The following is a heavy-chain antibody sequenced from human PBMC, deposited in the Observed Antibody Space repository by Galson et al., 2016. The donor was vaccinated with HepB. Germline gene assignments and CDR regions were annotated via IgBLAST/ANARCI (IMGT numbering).Heavy chain of an antibody. CDR2: IIPVFGTA. CDR3: ARDWDITMIRGVIVPETGSYKYGMDV. D-gene: IGHD3-10*01. V-gene: IGHV1-69*05. Sequence: SLKVSCKASGGSFTSYAITWVRQAPGQGLEWMGGIIPVFGTANYAQKFQDRVTMTTDISTGTVYMELRSLRSDDTAVYYCARDWDITMIRGVIVPETGSYKYGMDVWGQGTTVSVSS. J-gene: IGHJ6*02. CDR1: GGSFTSYA.